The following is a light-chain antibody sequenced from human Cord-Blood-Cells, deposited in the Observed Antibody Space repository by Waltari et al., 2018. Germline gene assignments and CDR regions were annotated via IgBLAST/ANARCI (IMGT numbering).Light chain of an antibody. V-gene: IGKV1-17*01. J-gene: IGKJ2*01. CDR2: AAS. CDR3: LQHNSYPYT. Sequence: IQLTQYPCSLFESVRARVTITCRASQSISSYLNWYQQKPGKAPKRLIYAASSLQIGVPSRFSGSGSGTEFTLTISSLQPEDFATYYGLQHNSYPYTFGQGTKLEIK. CDR1: QSISSY.